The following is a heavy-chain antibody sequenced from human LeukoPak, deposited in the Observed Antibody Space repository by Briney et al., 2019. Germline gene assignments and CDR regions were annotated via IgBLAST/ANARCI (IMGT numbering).Heavy chain of an antibody. CDR2: IYSGGST. Sequence: SGGSLRLSCAASGFTVSSNYMSWVRQAPGKGLEWVSVIYSGGSTYYADSVKGRFTISRDNSKNTLYLQMNSLRAEDTAVYYCASGEEYSSGWYGLDWGQGTLVTVSS. D-gene: IGHD6-19*01. J-gene: IGHJ4*02. CDR1: GFTVSSNY. V-gene: IGHV3-53*01. CDR3: ASGEEYSSGWYGLD.